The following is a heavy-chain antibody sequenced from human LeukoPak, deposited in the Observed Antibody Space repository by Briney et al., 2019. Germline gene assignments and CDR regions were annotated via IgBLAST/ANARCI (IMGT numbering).Heavy chain of an antibody. J-gene: IGHJ4*02. D-gene: IGHD3-22*01. CDR1: GGSFSGYY. V-gene: IGHV4-34*01. Sequence: SETLSLTCAVYGGSFSGYYWSWIRQPPGKGLEWIGEINHSGSTNYNPSLKSRVTISVDTSKNQFSLKLSSVTAADTAVYFCARGPPTDYYDSSGYYHSLWGQGTLVTVSS. CDR3: ARGPPTDYYDSSGYYHSL. CDR2: INHSGST.